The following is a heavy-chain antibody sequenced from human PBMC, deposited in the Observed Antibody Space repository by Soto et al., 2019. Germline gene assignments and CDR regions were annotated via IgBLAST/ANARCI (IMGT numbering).Heavy chain of an antibody. CDR1: GGTFTTYS. Sequence: QVQLVQSGAEVKKPGSSVQVSCKASGGTFTTYSFIWVRQAPGQGLEWLGSVIPSIESPNYAHKFQNRVTIRADEATRTACLELSSLRSAVTAVYCFTRRSEEWSKLGSFDSRGQGTLVTVSS. CDR3: TRRSEEWSKLGSFDS. V-gene: IGHV1-69*18. CDR2: VIPSIESP. J-gene: IGHJ4*02. D-gene: IGHD3-3*01.